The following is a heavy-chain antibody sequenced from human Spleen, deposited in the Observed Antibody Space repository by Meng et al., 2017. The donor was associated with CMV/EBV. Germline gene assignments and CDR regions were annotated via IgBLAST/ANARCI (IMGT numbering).Heavy chain of an antibody. J-gene: IGHJ4*02. Sequence: SGESTRSSSDYWAWTRQPPGKGLEWIGSLYYSGSTYYNASLKSRVTISEDTSKNQFSLKLSAVTAADTAVYYCARGIYDSSGYPVHSWGQGMLVTVSS. CDR3: ARGIYDSSGYPVHS. V-gene: IGHV4-39*07. D-gene: IGHD3-22*01. CDR2: LYYSGST. CDR1: GESTRSSSDY.